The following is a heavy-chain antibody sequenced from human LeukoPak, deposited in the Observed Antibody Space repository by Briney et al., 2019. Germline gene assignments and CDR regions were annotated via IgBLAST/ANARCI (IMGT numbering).Heavy chain of an antibody. V-gene: IGHV3-9*01. D-gene: IGHD6-13*01. CDR1: GFTFDDYA. CDR2: ISWNSGSI. J-gene: IGHJ4*02. Sequence: PGRSLRLSCAASGFTFDDYAMHWVRQAPGKGLEWVSGISWNSGSIGYADSVKGRFTISRDNAKNSLYLQMNSLRAEDTALYYCAKGRAAAGIHWGQGTLVTVSS. CDR3: AKGRAAAGIH.